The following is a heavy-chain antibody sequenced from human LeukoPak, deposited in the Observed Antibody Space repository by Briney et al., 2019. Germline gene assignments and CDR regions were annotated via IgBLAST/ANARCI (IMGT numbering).Heavy chain of an antibody. J-gene: IGHJ4*02. CDR2: ISGSGGST. CDR1: GFTFSSYA. D-gene: IGHD2-21*01. V-gene: IGHV3-23*01. Sequence: PGGSLRLSCAASGFTFSSYAMSWVRQAPGKGLEWVSAISGSGGSTYYADSVKGRFTIHRDNSKNTLYLQMNSLRAEDTAVYYCAKDLGVVIAIYFDYWGQGTLVTVSS. CDR3: AKDLGVVIAIYFDY.